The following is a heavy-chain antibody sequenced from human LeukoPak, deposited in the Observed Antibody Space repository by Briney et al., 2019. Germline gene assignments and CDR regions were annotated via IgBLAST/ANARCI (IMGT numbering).Heavy chain of an antibody. CDR2: MNPNSGNT. CDR1: GYTFTSYD. V-gene: IGHV1-8*01. CDR3: ARGLGRITMVRRGMDV. J-gene: IGHJ6*02. Sequence: GASVRVSCKASGYTFTSYDINWVRQATGQGLEWMGWMNPNSGNTGYAQKFQGRVTMTRNTSISTAYMELSSLRSEDTAVYYCARGLGRITMVRRGMDVWGQGTTVTVSS. D-gene: IGHD3-10*01.